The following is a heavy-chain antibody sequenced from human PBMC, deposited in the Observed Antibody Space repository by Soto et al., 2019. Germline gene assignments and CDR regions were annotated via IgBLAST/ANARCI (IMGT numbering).Heavy chain of an antibody. V-gene: IGHV1-18*01. Sequence: QVQLVQTGAEVQKPGASVKVSCKTSGYTFNDFGITWVRQAPGLGLEWLGWIYSKAGTINFAPKFQGRVIMTTDTSASPAYMEWTSLTCDDSGVYFWARDTGFDIDYWGQGTRVTVS. D-gene: IGHD5-12*01. J-gene: IGHJ4*02. CDR3: ARDTGFDIDY. CDR2: IYSKAGTI. CDR1: GYTFNDFG.